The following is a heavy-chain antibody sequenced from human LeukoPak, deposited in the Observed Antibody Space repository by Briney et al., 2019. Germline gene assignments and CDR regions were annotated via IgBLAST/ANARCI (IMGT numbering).Heavy chain of an antibody. J-gene: IGHJ4*02. CDR2: LSDSGGKT. V-gene: IGHV3-23*01. CDR3: AKVGLRLGGDY. CDR1: GFVLSSYA. Sequence: PGGSLRLSCASSGFVLSSYAISCVRQAPGKGLEWVSTLSDSGGKTYYADSVKGRFTISRDNSKNTLYLQMNSLRAEDTAVYYCAKVGLRLGGDYRGQGTLVTVSS. D-gene: IGHD4-17*01.